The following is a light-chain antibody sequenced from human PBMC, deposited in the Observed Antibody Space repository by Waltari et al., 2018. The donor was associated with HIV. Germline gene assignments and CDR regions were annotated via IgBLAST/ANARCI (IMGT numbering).Light chain of an antibody. CDR1: RPISTY. Sequence: DIKMTQSPSPLSASVGDSVTITCRASRPISTYLNWYQQTPGSAPKVLISCASSLKSGVPKRFSGSGSGTFFTLAIDGLQSEDFAIYYCQQSFLTPYTFGQGTKLELK. CDR2: CAS. J-gene: IGKJ2*01. V-gene: IGKV1-39*01. CDR3: QQSFLTPYT.